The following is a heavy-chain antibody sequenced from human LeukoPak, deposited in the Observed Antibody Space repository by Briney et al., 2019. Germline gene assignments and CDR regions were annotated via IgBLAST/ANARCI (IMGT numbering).Heavy chain of an antibody. D-gene: IGHD2-2*01. CDR2: IYYSGST. Sequence: SETLSLTCTVSGGSISNYYWSWIRQPPGKGLEWIGYIYYSGSTNYNPSLKSRVTISVDTSKNQFSPKLSSVTAADTAVYYCARGNLWGSCNSTSCLYFDYWGQGTLVTVSS. J-gene: IGHJ4*02. CDR1: GGSISNYY. CDR3: ARGNLWGSCNSTSCLYFDY. V-gene: IGHV4-59*01.